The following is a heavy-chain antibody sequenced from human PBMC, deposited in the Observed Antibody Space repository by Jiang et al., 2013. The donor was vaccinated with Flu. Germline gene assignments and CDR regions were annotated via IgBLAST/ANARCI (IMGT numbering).Heavy chain of an antibody. V-gene: IGHV3-21*01. Sequence: QLVESGGGLVQPGGSLRLSCAASGFVFSSYTMRWVRQAPGKGLEWVSSIDSSGTHIYDADSVKGRFTISRDNARKSLYLQMDSLRAEDSAIYYCAKDVRPPDYFYALDVWGQGTTVTVSS. D-gene: IGHD2-15*01. CDR1: GFVFSSYT. J-gene: IGHJ6*02. CDR2: IDSSGTHI. CDR3: AKDVRPPDYFYALDV.